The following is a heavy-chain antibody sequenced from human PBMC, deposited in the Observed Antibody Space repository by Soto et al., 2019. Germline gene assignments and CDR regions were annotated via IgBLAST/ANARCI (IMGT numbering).Heavy chain of an antibody. J-gene: IGHJ5*02. V-gene: IGHV4-30-4*01. D-gene: IGHD3-16*01. CDR3: ALTDLGENWFDL. CDR2: ISYSGTT. CDR1: GASVSRGIYS. Sequence: QVQLQESGPGLVKPSQTLSLTCTVSGASVSRGIYSWSWIRQPPGKGLEWIGYISYSGTTHYTPSLKSRVTISIDTSKNQFSLKLSSVTAADTAVYYCALTDLGENWFDLWGQGTLVTVSS.